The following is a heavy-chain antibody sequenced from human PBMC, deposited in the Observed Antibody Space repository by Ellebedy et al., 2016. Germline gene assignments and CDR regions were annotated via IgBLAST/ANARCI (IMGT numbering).Heavy chain of an antibody. Sequence: SETLSLTCTVSGGSISGSYYWSWIRQAPGKRLEWIAYIYYTESTDYNPSLKSRVSISVDTSKEQFSLRLNSLTAADSAVYYCARLNKAGAYWYFDLWGRGTLVTVSS. J-gene: IGHJ2*01. CDR1: GGSISGSYY. CDR2: IYYTEST. D-gene: IGHD3-10*01. V-gene: IGHV4-59*08. CDR3: ARLNKAGAYWYFDL.